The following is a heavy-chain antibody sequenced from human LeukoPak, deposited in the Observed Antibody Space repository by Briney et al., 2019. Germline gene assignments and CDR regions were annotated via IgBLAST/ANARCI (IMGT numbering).Heavy chain of an antibody. D-gene: IGHD3-22*01. J-gene: IGHJ4*02. Sequence: GGSLRLSCAASGFTFSSYAMHWVRQAPGKGLEWVAVISYDGSNKYYADSVKGRFTISRDNFKNTLYLQMNSLRAEDTAVYYCASSRGGYYYHFDYWGQGTLVTVSS. V-gene: IGHV3-30-3*01. CDR2: ISYDGSNK. CDR1: GFTFSSYA. CDR3: ASSRGGYYYHFDY.